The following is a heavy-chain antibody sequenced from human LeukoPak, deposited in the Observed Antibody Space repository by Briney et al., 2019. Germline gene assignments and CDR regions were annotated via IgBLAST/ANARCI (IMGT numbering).Heavy chain of an antibody. J-gene: IGHJ4*02. V-gene: IGHV4-59*08. CDR2: IYYSGST. CDR3: ARGGNIAPLGY. Sequence: SETLSLTCTVSGGSISSYYWSWIRQPPGKGLEWIGYIYYSGSTNYNPSLKSRVTMSVDTSKNQFSLKLSSVTAADTAVYYCARGGNIAPLGYWGQGTLVTVSS. D-gene: IGHD4-23*01. CDR1: GGSISSYY.